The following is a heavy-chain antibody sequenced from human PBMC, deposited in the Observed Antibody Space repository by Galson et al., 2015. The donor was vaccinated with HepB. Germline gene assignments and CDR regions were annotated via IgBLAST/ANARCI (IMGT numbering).Heavy chain of an antibody. CDR2: ISYDGSNK. J-gene: IGHJ6*02. D-gene: IGHD2-2*01. V-gene: IGHV3-30*18. CDR1: GSTFSSYG. CDR3: AKDRAVVVPAAMGWGYYYYGMDV. Sequence: SLRLSCAASGSTFSSYGMHWVRQAPGKGLEWVAVISYDGSNKYYADSVKGRFTISRDNSKNTLYLQMNSLRAEDTAVYYCAKDRAVVVPAAMGWGYYYYGMDVWGQGTTVTVSS.